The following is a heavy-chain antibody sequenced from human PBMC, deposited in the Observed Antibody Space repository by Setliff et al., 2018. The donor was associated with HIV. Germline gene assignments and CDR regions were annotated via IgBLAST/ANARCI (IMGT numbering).Heavy chain of an antibody. J-gene: IGHJ4*02. CDR3: ARGHSGYEDY. Sequence: LSLTCTVSGGSIRSGAYYWNWIRQHPGKGLEWIGYIYYSGSTYYTPSLQSRVTMSVDRSKNQFSLELSSVTAADTAVYYCARGHSGYEDYWGQGTLVTVSS. CDR1: GGSIRSGAYY. CDR2: IYYSGST. D-gene: IGHD3-22*01. V-gene: IGHV4-31*03.